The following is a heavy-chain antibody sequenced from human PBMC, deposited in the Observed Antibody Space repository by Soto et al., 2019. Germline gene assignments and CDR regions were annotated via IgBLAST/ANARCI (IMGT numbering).Heavy chain of an antibody. Sequence: PSETLSLTCAVSAYSISSGYYWGWIRQPPGKGLEWIGSIYHSGSTYCNPSLKSRVTISEDTPKNQFSLKLSPVTAADTAVYYCGSYDFWGGFELGGGYYFDYWGQGTLVTVSS. CDR1: AYSISSGYY. CDR2: IYHSGST. V-gene: IGHV4-38-2*01. J-gene: IGHJ4*02. D-gene: IGHD3-3*01. CDR3: GSYDFWGGFELGGGYYFDY.